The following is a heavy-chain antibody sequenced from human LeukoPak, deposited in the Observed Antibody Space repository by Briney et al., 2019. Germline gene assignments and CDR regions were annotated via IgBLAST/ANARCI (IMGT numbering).Heavy chain of an antibody. CDR1: GFTFSSYW. Sequence: GGSLRLSCAASGFTFSSYWMSWVRQAPGKGLEWVAIIKQDGSEKYYVDSVKGRFTISRDNAKNSLYLQMNSLRAEDTAVYYCARDYYYESSGSVYWGQGTQVTVSS. V-gene: IGHV3-7*05. D-gene: IGHD3-22*01. CDR3: ARDYYYESSGSVY. J-gene: IGHJ4*02. CDR2: IKQDGSEK.